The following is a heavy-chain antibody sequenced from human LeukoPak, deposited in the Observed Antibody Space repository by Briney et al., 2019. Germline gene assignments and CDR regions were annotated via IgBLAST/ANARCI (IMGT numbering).Heavy chain of an antibody. V-gene: IGHV1-2*02. CDR2: INPNSGGT. CDR3: ARVVGAAYFDY. CDR1: GYTFTGYY. Sequence: ASVKVSCKASGYTFTGYYMHWVRQAPGQGLEWMGWINPNSGGTNYAQKFQGRVTMTRDTSTSTAYMELRSLRSDDTAVYYCARVVGAAYFDYWGQGTLVTVSS. D-gene: IGHD2-15*01. J-gene: IGHJ4*02.